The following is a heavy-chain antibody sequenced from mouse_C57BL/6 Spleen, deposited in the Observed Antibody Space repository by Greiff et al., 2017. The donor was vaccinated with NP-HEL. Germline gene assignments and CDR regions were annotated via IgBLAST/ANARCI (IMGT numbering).Heavy chain of an antibody. CDR1: GFNIKDYY. D-gene: IGHD2-3*01. CDR2: IDPEDGET. CDR3: ARWLLRDAMDY. J-gene: IGHJ4*01. Sequence: EVKLMESGAELVKPGASVKLSCTASGFNIKDYYMHWVKQRTEQGLEWIGRIDPEDGETKYAPKFQGKATITADKSSNTAYLQLSSLTSEDTAVYYCARWLLRDAMDYWGQGTSVTVSS. V-gene: IGHV14-2*01.